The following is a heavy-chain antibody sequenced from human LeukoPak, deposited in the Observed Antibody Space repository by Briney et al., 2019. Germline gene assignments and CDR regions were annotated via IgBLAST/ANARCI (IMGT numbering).Heavy chain of an antibody. Sequence: GGSLRLSCAASGFTFDDYAMHWVRQAPGKGLEWVSGISWNSGSIGYADSVKGRFTISRDNAKNSLYLQMNSLRAEDTALYYCARYSSSWFDAFDIWGQGTMVTVSS. J-gene: IGHJ3*02. V-gene: IGHV3-9*01. CDR2: ISWNSGSI. CDR1: GFTFDDYA. D-gene: IGHD6-13*01. CDR3: ARYSSSWFDAFDI.